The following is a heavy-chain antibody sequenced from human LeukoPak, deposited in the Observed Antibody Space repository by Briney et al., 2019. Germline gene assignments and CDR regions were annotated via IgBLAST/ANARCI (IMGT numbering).Heavy chain of an antibody. D-gene: IGHD1-26*01. V-gene: IGHV3-23*01. Sequence: GGTLRLSCAASGFTFSSYAMNWVRQAPGKGLEWVSAISGSGGSTYYADSVKGRFTISRDNSKNTLYLQMNSLRAEDTAVYYCAKFVWELHLDYWGQGTLVTVSS. J-gene: IGHJ4*02. CDR3: AKFVWELHLDY. CDR1: GFTFSSYA. CDR2: ISGSGGST.